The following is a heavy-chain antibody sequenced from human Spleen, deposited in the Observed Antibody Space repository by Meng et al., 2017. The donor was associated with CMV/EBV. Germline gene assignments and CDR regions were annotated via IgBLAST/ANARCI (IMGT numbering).Heavy chain of an antibody. Sequence: GESLKISCAASGFTFSSYSMNWVRQAPGKGLEWVSSISSSSSYIYYADSVKGRFTVSRDNARNSLFLQMNGLRAEDTAVYYCTRDSGAYYDSSGFDYWGQGTLVTVSS. CDR1: GFTFSSYS. J-gene: IGHJ4*02. CDR3: TRDSGAYYDSSGFDY. V-gene: IGHV3-21*01. CDR2: ISSSSSYI. D-gene: IGHD3-22*01.